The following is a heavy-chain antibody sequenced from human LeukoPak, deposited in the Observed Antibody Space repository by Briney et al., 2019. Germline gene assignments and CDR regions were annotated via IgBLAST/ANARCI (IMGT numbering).Heavy chain of an antibody. Sequence: GRSLRLSCAASGFTFSTYAMHWVRQAPGKGLEWVAVISYDGGSKYYADSVKGRFTISRDNSKNTLYLQMNSLRAEDTAVYYCARDTAGYNWNDGFDPWGQGTLVTVSS. CDR2: ISYDGGSK. D-gene: IGHD1-1*01. V-gene: IGHV3-30*04. CDR3: ARDTAGYNWNDGFDP. CDR1: GFTFSTYA. J-gene: IGHJ5*02.